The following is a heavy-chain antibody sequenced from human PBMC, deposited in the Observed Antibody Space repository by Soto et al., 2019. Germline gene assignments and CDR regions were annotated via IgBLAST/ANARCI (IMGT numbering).Heavy chain of an antibody. CDR2: IYYSGST. D-gene: IGHD4-17*01. Sequence: SETLSLTCTVSGGSVSSGSYYGSWIRQPPGKGLEWIGYIYYSGSTNYNPSLKSRVTISVDTSKNQFSLKLSSVTAADTAVYYCARTVDYGDYFDYWGQGTLVTVSS. CDR1: GGSVSSGSYY. V-gene: IGHV4-61*01. J-gene: IGHJ4*02. CDR3: ARTVDYGDYFDY.